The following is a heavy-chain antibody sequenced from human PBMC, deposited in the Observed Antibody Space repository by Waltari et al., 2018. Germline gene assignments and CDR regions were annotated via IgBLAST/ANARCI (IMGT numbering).Heavy chain of an antibody. J-gene: IGHJ6*02. CDR3: ARDPRKGELPSYGMDV. Sequence: QVQLQESGPGLVKPSETLSLTCTVSGGSISSHYWSLIRQPPGKGLEWIGYIYYSGSTNYNPSLKSRVTISVDTSKNQFSLKLSSVTAADTAVYYCARDPRKGELPSYGMDVWGQGTTVTVSS. V-gene: IGHV4-59*11. CDR1: GGSISSHY. CDR2: IYYSGST. D-gene: IGHD1-26*01.